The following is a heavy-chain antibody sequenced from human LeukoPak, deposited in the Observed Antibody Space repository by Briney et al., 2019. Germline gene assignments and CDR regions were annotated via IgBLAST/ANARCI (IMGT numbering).Heavy chain of an antibody. J-gene: IGHJ3*02. CDR1: GFTITNNY. D-gene: IGHD1-26*01. CDR3: ARIYSAWGSYPDDAFDI. V-gene: IGHV3-53*01. CDR2: IYGDDET. Sequence: GGSLRLSCAASGFTITNNYMNWVRQAPGKGLEWVSVIYGDDETNYADSVKGRFTISRDTSKNTLDLQMNSLRADDTAVYYCARIYSAWGSYPDDAFDIWGQGTMVTVSS.